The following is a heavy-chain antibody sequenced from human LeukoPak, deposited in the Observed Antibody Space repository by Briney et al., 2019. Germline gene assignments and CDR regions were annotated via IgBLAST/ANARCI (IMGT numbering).Heavy chain of an antibody. J-gene: IGHJ6*03. D-gene: IGHD4-17*01. CDR3: ARVGLTVTTFYYMDV. V-gene: IGHV3-30*04. CDR2: ISYDGSNK. Sequence: PGGSLRLSCAASGFTFSSYAMHWVRQAPGKGLEWVAVISYDGSNKYYADSVKGRFTISRDNSKNTLYLQMNSLRAEDTAVYYCARVGLTVTTFYYMDVWGKGTTVTVSS. CDR1: GFTFSSYA.